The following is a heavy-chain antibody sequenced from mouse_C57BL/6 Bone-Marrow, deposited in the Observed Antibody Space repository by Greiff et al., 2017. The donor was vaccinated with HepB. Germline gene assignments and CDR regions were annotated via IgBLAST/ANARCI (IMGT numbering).Heavy chain of an antibody. J-gene: IGHJ4*01. V-gene: IGHV5-6*01. CDR1: GFTFNSYG. Sequence: DVQLVESGGDLVKPGGSLKLSCAASGFTFNSYGMSWVRQTPEKRLEWVATISSGGSYTYYPDSVKGRFTISRDNAKNTLYLQMSSLKSEDTAMYCCARLGHCDAMYYWGQGTAVTVSS. CDR3: ARLGHCDAMYY. CDR2: ISSGGSYT. D-gene: IGHD3-3*01.